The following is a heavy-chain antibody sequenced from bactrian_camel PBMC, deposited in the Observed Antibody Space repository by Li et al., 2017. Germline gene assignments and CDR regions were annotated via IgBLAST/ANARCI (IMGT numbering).Heavy chain of an antibody. CDR2: IDPSETT. CDR3: AARAYFSCGARTPPDFSY. Sequence: VQLVESGGGSVQAGGSLTLSCATQTLVDSNTDMGWFRRAPGKEREGVAVIDPSETTTYADSVKGRFTISKDNAKITLYLHMTSLKPEDTAMYYCAARAYFSCGARTPPDFSYWGQGTQVTVS. J-gene: IGHJ6*01. CDR1: TLVDSNTD. V-gene: IGHV3S53*01. D-gene: IGHD2*01.